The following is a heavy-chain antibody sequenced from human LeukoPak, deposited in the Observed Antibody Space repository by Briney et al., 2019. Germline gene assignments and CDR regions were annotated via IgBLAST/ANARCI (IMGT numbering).Heavy chain of an antibody. CDR2: IYHSGST. V-gene: IGHV4-4*02. CDR3: ARTRYYYDSSGYYY. J-gene: IGHJ4*02. CDR1: GGSISSSNW. D-gene: IGHD3-22*01. Sequence: SGTLSLTCAVSGGSISSSNWWSWVRQPPGKGLEWIGEIYHSGSTDYNPSLKSRVTISVDKSKNQFSLKLSSVTAADTAVYYCARTRYYYDSSGYYYWGQGTLVTVSS.